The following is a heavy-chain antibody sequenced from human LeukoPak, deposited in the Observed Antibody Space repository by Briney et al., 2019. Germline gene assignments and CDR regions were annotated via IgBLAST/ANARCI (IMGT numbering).Heavy chain of an antibody. D-gene: IGHD3-22*01. Sequence: GESLKISCKGSGYSFTSYWIGWVRQMPGKGLEWMGIIYPGDSDTRYSPSFQGQVTISADKSISIAYLQWSSLKASDTAMYYCARLYYYDSSGYYVFDYWGQGTLVTVSS. J-gene: IGHJ4*02. CDR1: GYSFTSYW. V-gene: IGHV5-51*01. CDR3: ARLYYYDSSGYYVFDY. CDR2: IYPGDSDT.